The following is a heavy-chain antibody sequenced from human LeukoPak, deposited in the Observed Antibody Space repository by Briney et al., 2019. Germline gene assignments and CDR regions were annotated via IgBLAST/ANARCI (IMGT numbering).Heavy chain of an antibody. CDR2: ISAYNGNT. CDR3: ARGKYYFDY. CDR1: GYTFTNYG. Sequence: GASVKLSCKPSGYTFTNYGISWVRHAPQQGLEWIGWISAYNGNTDYAQKLQGRVTMITDTSTSAAYMELRSLRSDDAAVYYCARGKYYFDYWGQGTLVSVSS. V-gene: IGHV1-18*01. J-gene: IGHJ4*02.